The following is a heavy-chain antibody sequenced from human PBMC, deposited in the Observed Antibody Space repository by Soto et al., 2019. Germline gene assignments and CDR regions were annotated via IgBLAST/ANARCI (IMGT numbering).Heavy chain of an antibody. D-gene: IGHD2-2*01. V-gene: IGHV3-23*01. J-gene: IGHJ4*02. CDR3: AKDPYTTRYQLLYYFDS. Sequence: HPGGSLRLSCAAAGVTFSSYAMSWVRQAPGKGLEGVSASSGSGGSTYYADPVKGRFTISRDNSKNTLYLQMNSLRAEDTAVYYGAKDPYTTRYQLLYYFDSWGQGTLVHVSS. CDR2: SSGSGGST. CDR1: GVTFSSYA.